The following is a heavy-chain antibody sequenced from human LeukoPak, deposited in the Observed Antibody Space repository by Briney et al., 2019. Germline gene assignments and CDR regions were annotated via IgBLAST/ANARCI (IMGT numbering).Heavy chain of an antibody. Sequence: GGSLRLSCAASGFTFSSYAMHWVRQAPGKGLEWVAVISYDGSNKYYADSVKGRFTISRDNSKSTLYLQMNSLSAEDTAVYYCASGDCSSTSCYNWGFDPWGQGTLVTVSS. CDR1: GFTFSSYA. CDR3: ASGDCSSTSCYNWGFDP. D-gene: IGHD2-2*01. V-gene: IGHV3-30-3*01. J-gene: IGHJ5*02. CDR2: ISYDGSNK.